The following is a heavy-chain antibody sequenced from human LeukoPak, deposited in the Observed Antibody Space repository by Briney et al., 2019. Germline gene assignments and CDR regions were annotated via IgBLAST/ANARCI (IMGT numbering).Heavy chain of an antibody. Sequence: GGSLRLSCAASGFTFSSYWMTWVRQAPGKGLEWVAFIRYDGSNKYYADSVKGRFTISRDNSKNTLYLQMNSLRAEDTAVYYCAKDGLRYDSSGPLGYWGQGTLVTVSS. J-gene: IGHJ4*02. V-gene: IGHV3-30*02. D-gene: IGHD3-22*01. CDR3: AKDGLRYDSSGPLGY. CDR1: GFTFSSYW. CDR2: IRYDGSNK.